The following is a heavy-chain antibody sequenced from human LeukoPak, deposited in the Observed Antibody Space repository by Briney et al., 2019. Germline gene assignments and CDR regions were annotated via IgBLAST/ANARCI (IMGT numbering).Heavy chain of an antibody. CDR2: ITSDGSTT. V-gene: IGHV3-74*01. CDR1: GFTFSNNY. J-gene: IGHJ4*02. Sequence: GGSLRLSCAASGFTFSNNYMHWVRQVPGTGLVWVSRITSDGSTTRYADSVKGRFTISRDNGKNTLYLQMNSLRAEDTAVYYCARDQGSYGLFDYWGQGTLVTVSS. CDR3: ARDQGSYGLFDY. D-gene: IGHD5-18*01.